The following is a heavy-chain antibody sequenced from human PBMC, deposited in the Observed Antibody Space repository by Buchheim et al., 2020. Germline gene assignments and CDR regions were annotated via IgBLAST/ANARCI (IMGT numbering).Heavy chain of an antibody. CDR3: AREHDSSGRFDY. D-gene: IGHD3-22*01. Sequence: EVQLVESGGGLVQPGGSLRLSCGASGFTFTTYWMSWVRQAPGKGLEWLANIKQDGSEKYYVDSVKGRFTISRDNAKNSLYLQMNSLRAEDTAVYYCAREHDSSGRFDYWGQGTL. CDR1: GFTFTTYW. V-gene: IGHV3-7*01. J-gene: IGHJ4*02. CDR2: IKQDGSEK.